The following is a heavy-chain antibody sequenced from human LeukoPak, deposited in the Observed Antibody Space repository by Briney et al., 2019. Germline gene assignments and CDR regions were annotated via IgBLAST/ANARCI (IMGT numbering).Heavy chain of an antibody. D-gene: IGHD6-19*01. V-gene: IGHV3-NL1*01. CDR2: INSGGGTT. CDR3: AKDPSIAVAPYYFDY. CDR1: GFTFSDFW. J-gene: IGHJ4*02. Sequence: GGSLRLSCAASGFTFSDFWMHWVRQAPGKGLEWISYINSGGGTTYYADSVKGRFTISRDNSKNTLYLQMNSLRAEDTAVYYCAKDPSIAVAPYYFDYWGQGTLVTVSS.